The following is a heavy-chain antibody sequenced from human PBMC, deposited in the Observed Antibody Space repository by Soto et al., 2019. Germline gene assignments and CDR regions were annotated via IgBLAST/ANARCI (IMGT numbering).Heavy chain of an antibody. Sequence: LSLTCAVSGYSITSGYYWGWIRQPPGKGLEWIASIYHSGSTSYNPSLKSRVTISVDTSKNQFSLKLTSVIAADTAMYYCARGPGSTAFDPWGQGTLVTVSS. J-gene: IGHJ5*02. CDR2: IYHSGST. D-gene: IGHD5-18*01. V-gene: IGHV4-38-2*01. CDR3: ARGPGSTAFDP. CDR1: GYSITSGYY.